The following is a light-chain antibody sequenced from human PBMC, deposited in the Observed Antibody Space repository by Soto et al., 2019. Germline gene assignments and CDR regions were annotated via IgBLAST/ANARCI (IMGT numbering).Light chain of an antibody. J-gene: IGKJ2*01. CDR1: QSISTW. Sequence: DIQMTQSPSTLSASVGDRVTITCRASQSISTWLAWYQQKPGKALKLLIYKASSLRNGVPSRFSGSGSGTEFTLTIYSLQPDDFASYYCQQYNGYPHTFGQGTKLEIK. CDR3: QQYNGYPHT. V-gene: IGKV1-5*03. CDR2: KAS.